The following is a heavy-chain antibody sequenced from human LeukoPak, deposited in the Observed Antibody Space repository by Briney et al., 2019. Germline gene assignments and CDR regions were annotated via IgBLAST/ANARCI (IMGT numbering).Heavy chain of an antibody. CDR3: ANVWFGENGPYYYYGMDV. D-gene: IGHD3-10*01. V-gene: IGHV1-69*04. J-gene: IGHJ6*02. CDR2: IIPILGIA. Sequence: SVKVSCKASGGTLSSYAISWVRQAPGQGLEWMGRIIPILGIANYAQKFQGRVTITADKSTSTAYMELSSLRSEDTAVYYCANVWFGENGPYYYYGMDVWGQGTTVTVSS. CDR1: GGTLSSYA.